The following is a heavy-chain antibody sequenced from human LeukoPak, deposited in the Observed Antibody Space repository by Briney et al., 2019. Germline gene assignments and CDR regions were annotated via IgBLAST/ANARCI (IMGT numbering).Heavy chain of an antibody. Sequence: GGSLRLSCAASGFTVSSTYMSWVRQAPGKGLEWVSVIYTGAGTYYADSVKGRFTISRDNSKNTLSLQMSSLRAEDTAVYYCARHGGSNPFDYWGQGTLVTVSS. D-gene: IGHD5-24*01. V-gene: IGHV3-53*01. CDR1: GFTVSSTY. J-gene: IGHJ4*02. CDR2: IYTGAGT. CDR3: ARHGGSNPFDY.